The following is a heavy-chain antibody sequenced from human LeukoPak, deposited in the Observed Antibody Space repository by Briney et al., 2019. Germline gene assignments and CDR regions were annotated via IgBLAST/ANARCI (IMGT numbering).Heavy chain of an antibody. CDR3: ARALWSGPVYYGMDV. J-gene: IGHJ6*02. Sequence: GGSLLLTCAASGFTFTNYNFYWVRQAPGRGLEWVSSISSTSSYIYYADSMKGRFTISRDNAKNSLYLQMNSLRAEDTAVYYCARALWSGPVYYGMDVWGQGTTVTVSS. CDR1: GFTFTNYN. V-gene: IGHV3-21*06. D-gene: IGHD3-10*01. CDR2: ISSTSSYI.